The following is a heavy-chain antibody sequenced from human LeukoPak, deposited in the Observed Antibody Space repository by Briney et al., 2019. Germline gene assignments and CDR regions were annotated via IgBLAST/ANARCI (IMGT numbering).Heavy chain of an antibody. Sequence: AGGSLRLSCAASGFIFSNYWMSWVRQTPGKGLEWVAIIKQDGSEKDYVASVKGRFTISRDNAKNSLYLQMNSLRAEDTAVYYCAKDLPYYYDSSGSHYFDYWGQGTLVTVSS. D-gene: IGHD3-22*01. CDR2: IKQDGSEK. CDR1: GFIFSNYW. CDR3: AKDLPYYYDSSGSHYFDY. J-gene: IGHJ4*02. V-gene: IGHV3-7*01.